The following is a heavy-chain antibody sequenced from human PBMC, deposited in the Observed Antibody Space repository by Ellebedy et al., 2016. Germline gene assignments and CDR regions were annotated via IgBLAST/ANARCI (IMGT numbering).Heavy chain of an antibody. D-gene: IGHD1-26*01. V-gene: IGHV1-2*02. Sequence: ASVKVSXXASGYTFTGYYMHWVRQAPGQGLEWMGWINPNSGGTNYAQKFQGRVTMTRDTSISTAYMELSRLRSDDTAVYYCAIAPIVGATIGAFDSWGQGTMVTVSS. CDR3: AIAPIVGATIGAFDS. CDR2: INPNSGGT. CDR1: GYTFTGYY. J-gene: IGHJ3*02.